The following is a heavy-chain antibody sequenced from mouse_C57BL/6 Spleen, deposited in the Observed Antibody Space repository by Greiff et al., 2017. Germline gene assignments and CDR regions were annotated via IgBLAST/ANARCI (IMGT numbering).Heavy chain of an antibody. CDR1: GYAFTNYL. CDR3: AGGPYYFDY. V-gene: IGHV1-54*01. CDR2: INPGSGGT. Sequence: VQGVESGAELVRPGTSVKVSCKASGYAFTNYLIEWVKQRPGQGLEWIGVINPGSGGTNYNEQFKGKATLTADKSSSTAYMQLSSLTSEDSAGYFCAGGPYYFDYWGQGTTLTVSS. D-gene: IGHD3-3*01. J-gene: IGHJ2*01.